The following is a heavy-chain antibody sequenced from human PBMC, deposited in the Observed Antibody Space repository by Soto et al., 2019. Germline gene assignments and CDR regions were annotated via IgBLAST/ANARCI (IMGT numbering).Heavy chain of an antibody. V-gene: IGHV4-34*01. CDR2: INHSGST. Sequence: QVQLQQWGAGLLKPSETLSLTCAVYGGSFSGYYWSWIRQPPGKGLEWIGEINHSGSTNYNPSLKSRVTISVDTSKNQFSLKLSSVTAADTAVYYCASRDLAGVVITDQKYYFDYWGQGTLVTVSS. J-gene: IGHJ4*02. D-gene: IGHD3-22*01. CDR1: GGSFSGYY. CDR3: ASRDLAGVVITDQKYYFDY.